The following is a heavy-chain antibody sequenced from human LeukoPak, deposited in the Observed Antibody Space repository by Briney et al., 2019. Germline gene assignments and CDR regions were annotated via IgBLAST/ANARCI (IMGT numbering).Heavy chain of an antibody. CDR3: AKKTSYYYDITGYSLED. CDR1: GFTFSNYA. D-gene: IGHD3-22*01. V-gene: IGHV3-23*01. Sequence: GGSLRLSCAASGFTFSNYAMNWVRQAPGKGLEWVSGISGSSGGTYYADSVKGRFTISRDNSKNTVYLQMNSLRAEDTAIYYCAKKTSYYYDITGYSLEDWGQGTLVTVSS. CDR2: ISGSSGGT. J-gene: IGHJ4*02.